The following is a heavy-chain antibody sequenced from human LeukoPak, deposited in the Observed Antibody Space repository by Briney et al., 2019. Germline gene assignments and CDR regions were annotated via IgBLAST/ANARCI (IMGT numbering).Heavy chain of an antibody. CDR3: AKARGDGYNPGY. Sequence: GGSLRLSCAASGFTFSSYGMHWVRQAPGKGLEWVAVISYDGSNKYYAGSVKGRFTISRDNSKNTLYLQMNSLRAEDTAVYYCAKARGDGYNPGYWGQGTLVTVSS. CDR1: GFTFSSYG. D-gene: IGHD5-24*01. J-gene: IGHJ4*02. CDR2: ISYDGSNK. V-gene: IGHV3-30*18.